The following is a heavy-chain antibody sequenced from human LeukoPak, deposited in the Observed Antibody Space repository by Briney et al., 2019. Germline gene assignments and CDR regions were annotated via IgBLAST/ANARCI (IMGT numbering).Heavy chain of an antibody. J-gene: IGHJ4*02. D-gene: IGHD3-10*01. CDR1: GGSISSGGYS. CDR3: ARGGGYYGSGSYYPTFDY. CDR2: IYHSGST. Sequence: SETLSLTCAVSGGSISSGGYSWSWIRQPPGKGLEWVGYIYHSGSTYYNPSLKSRVTISVVTSKNQFSLKLSSVTAADTAVYYCARGGGYYGSGSYYPTFDYWGQGTLVTVSS. V-gene: IGHV4-30-2*05.